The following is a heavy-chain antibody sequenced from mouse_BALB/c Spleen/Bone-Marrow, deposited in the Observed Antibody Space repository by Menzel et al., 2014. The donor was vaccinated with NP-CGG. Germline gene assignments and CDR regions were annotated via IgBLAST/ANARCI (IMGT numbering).Heavy chain of an antibody. CDR3: ARGYYGSSYLFAY. CDR2: ISTYSDNT. V-gene: IGHV1-67*01. Sequence: QVQLQQSGPELVRPGVSVKISCKGSGYTFTDYAMHWVKQSHAKSLEWIGVISTYSDNTNYNQKFKGKATMTVDKSSSTAYMELARLTSEDSAIYYCARGYYGSSYLFAYWGQGTLVTVSA. D-gene: IGHD1-1*01. J-gene: IGHJ3*01. CDR1: GYTFTDYA.